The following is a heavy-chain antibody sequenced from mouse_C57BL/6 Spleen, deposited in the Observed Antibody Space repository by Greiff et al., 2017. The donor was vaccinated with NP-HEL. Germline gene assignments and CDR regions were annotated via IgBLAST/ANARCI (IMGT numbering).Heavy chain of an antibody. Sequence: VQLQQSGPELVKPGASVKISCKASGYAFSSSWMNWVKQRPGKGLEWIGRIYPGDGDTNYNGKFKGKATLTADKSSSTAYMQLSSLTSEDSAVYFCARDSSGYRFDYWGQGTTLTVSS. CDR3: ARDSSGYRFDY. CDR1: GYAFSSSW. D-gene: IGHD3-2*02. CDR2: IYPGDGDT. J-gene: IGHJ2*01. V-gene: IGHV1-82*01.